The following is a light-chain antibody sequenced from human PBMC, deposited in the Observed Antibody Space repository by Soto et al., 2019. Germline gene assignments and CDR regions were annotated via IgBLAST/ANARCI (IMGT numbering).Light chain of an antibody. V-gene: IGKV1-6*01. Sequence: IHMTHSPSSLSASVLDRVTITFRASQRMRNDLGWYQQTPGKAPKLLIYAASTLQSGVPSRFSGSGSGTDFTLTISSLQPEDFATYYCLQDYNYPWTCGQGTKGDI. CDR1: QRMRND. CDR3: LQDYNYPWT. J-gene: IGKJ1*01. CDR2: AAS.